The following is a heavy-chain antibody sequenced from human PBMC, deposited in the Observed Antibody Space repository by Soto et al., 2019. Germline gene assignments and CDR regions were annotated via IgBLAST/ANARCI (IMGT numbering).Heavy chain of an antibody. CDR2: ISYDGSSK. J-gene: IGHJ4*02. V-gene: IGHV3-30-3*01. CDR3: ATDRSGGNSFDY. CDR1: GFTFSIYA. D-gene: IGHD3-22*01. Sequence: GGSLRLSCAASGFTFSIYAMHWVRQAPGKGLEWVAIISYDGSSKYYADSVKGRFTISRDNSKNTLYLQMDSLRAGDTAVYYCATDRSGGNSFDYWGQGTLVTLSS.